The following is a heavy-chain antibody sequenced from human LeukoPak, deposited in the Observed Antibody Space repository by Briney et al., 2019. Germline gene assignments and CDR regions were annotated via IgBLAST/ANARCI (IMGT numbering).Heavy chain of an antibody. V-gene: IGHV1-69*13. CDR3: ARKDYPLAYCGGDCYSGFDY. J-gene: IGHJ4*02. Sequence: SVKVSCKASGGTFSSYAISWVRQAPGQGLEWMGGIIPIFGTANYAQKFQGRVTITADESTSTAYMALSSLRSEDTAVYYCARKDYPLAYCGGDCYSGFDYWGQGTLVTVSS. CDR2: IIPIFGTA. D-gene: IGHD2-21*01. CDR1: GGTFSSYA.